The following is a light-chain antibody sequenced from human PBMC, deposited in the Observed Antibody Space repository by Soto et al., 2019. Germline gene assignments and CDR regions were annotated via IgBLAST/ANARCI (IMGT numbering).Light chain of an antibody. J-gene: IGKJ1*01. CDR1: QGITDY. CDR2: AAS. Sequence: DIQMTQSPSSLSAPVGDRVTITCRASQGITDYLAWYQQKPGQVPNLLIYAASTLQSGVPSRFSGSGSGTDFTLTITGRQAEDIATYYCQNYNSAPWTCGRGTEVDMK. CDR3: QNYNSAPWT. V-gene: IGKV1-27*01.